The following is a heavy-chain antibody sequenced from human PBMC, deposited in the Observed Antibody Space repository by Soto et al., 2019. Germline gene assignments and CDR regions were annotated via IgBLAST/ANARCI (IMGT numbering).Heavy chain of an antibody. D-gene: IGHD6-19*01. J-gene: IGHJ4*02. V-gene: IGHV3-23*01. CDR1: GFTFSRYV. CDR3: AKGKISSGWLLDY. Sequence: GGSLRLSCAASGFTFSRYVVSWVRQAPGKGLEWVSGISGSGGSTYHADSVKGRFTICRDNSKNTLYLQMNSLRAEDTAIYYCAKGKISSGWLLDYWGQGTLVTVSS. CDR2: ISGSGGST.